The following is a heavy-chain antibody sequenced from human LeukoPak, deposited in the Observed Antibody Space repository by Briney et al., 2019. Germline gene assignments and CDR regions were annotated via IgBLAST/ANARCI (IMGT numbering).Heavy chain of an antibody. CDR1: GFTFRDYY. V-gene: IGHV3-11*04. D-gene: IGHD4-23*01. CDR3: ARDFNYGGNFDY. CDR2: ISSRGTTT. J-gene: IGHJ4*02. Sequence: GGSLRLSCLASGFTFRDYYMTWIRQVPGKGLEWISFISSRGTTTDYADSVKGRFTISRDNARNSLYLQMNSLRAEDTAVYYCARDFNYGGNFDYWGQGTLVTVSS.